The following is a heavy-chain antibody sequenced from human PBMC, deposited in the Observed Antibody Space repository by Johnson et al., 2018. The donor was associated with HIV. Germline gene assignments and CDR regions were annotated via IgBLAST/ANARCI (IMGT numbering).Heavy chain of an antibody. D-gene: IGHD3-16*01. CDR2: IGTAGDT. V-gene: IGHV3-13*01. Sequence: VQLVESGGGLVQPGGSLRLSCAASGFTFSSYDMHWVRQPTGKRLEWVSGIGTAGDTYYPGSVKGRFTISRENAKNSLYLQMNSLRAGDTAVYYWARRGGPGGRGAFDIWGQGTMVTVSS. CDR3: ARRGGPGGRGAFDI. CDR1: GFTFSSYD. J-gene: IGHJ3*02.